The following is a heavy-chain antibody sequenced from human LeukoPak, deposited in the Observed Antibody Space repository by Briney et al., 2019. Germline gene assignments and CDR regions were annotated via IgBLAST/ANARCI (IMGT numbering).Heavy chain of an antibody. CDR1: GFTFSSYE. V-gene: IGHV3-48*03. CDR3: ARDRGYHDYGGIHNYYFDY. D-gene: IGHD4-23*01. J-gene: IGHJ4*02. Sequence: GGSLRLSCAASGFTFSSYEMNWVRQAPGKGLEWVSYISSSGSTIYYADSVKGRFTISRDNAKNSLYLQMNSLRAEDTAVYYCARDRGYHDYGGIHNYYFDYWGRGTLVTVSS. CDR2: ISSSGSTI.